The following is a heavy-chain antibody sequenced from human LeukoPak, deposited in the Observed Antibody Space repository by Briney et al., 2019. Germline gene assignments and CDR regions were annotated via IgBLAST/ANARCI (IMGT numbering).Heavy chain of an antibody. CDR3: ARPLYYYYYDSSGYYSD. D-gene: IGHD3-22*01. Sequence: ASVKVSCKASGYTFTNNFMHWVRQAPGQGLEWMGIINPSGDNTWYAQKFQGRVTMTRDMATSTDYMEVSSLRSEDTAVYYCARPLYYYYYDSSGYYSDWGQGTLVTVSS. J-gene: IGHJ4*02. CDR2: INPSGDNT. V-gene: IGHV1-46*01. CDR1: GYTFTNNF.